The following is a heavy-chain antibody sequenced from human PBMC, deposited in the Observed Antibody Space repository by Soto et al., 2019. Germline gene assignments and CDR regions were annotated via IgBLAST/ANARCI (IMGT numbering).Heavy chain of an antibody. CDR2: IYWDDDK. CDR3: AHRLGGYTWNDGYLDY. D-gene: IGHD1-1*01. CDR1: GIALTVRPVG. J-gene: IGHJ4*02. Sequence: GPTLLNPTQSLTLTCSFSGIALTVRPVGVGWIRQSPGKAPEWLAVIYWDDDKRYSPSLRNRLTITKASSNNHVVLLMTNMDPADSGTYYCAHRLGGYTWNDGYLDYWGQGALVTVSS. V-gene: IGHV2-5*02.